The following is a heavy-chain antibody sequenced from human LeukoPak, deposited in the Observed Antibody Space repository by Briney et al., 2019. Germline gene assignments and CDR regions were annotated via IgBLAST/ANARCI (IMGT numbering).Heavy chain of an antibody. D-gene: IGHD6-19*01. CDR2: IYYTGAT. J-gene: IGHJ4*02. CDR1: GGSISSYY. Sequence: PSETLSLTCTVSGGSISSYYWTWIRQPPGKAVEWIGYIYYTGATSYNPSLKSRVTISVDTSKKQFSLKLTSVTAADTAVYYCARYGGSGWVIDNWGQGTLVTVSS. V-gene: IGHV4-59*08. CDR3: ARYGGSGWVIDN.